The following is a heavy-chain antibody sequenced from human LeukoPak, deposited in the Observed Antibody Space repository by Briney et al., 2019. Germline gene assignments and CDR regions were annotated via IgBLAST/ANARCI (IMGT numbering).Heavy chain of an antibody. J-gene: IGHJ3*02. D-gene: IGHD5-24*01. CDR2: INPNSGGT. CDR3: ARDLGACYNYLAFDI. Sequence: ASVKVSCKASGYTFTSYYMHWVRQAPGKGLEWMGWINPNSGGTNYAQKFQGRVTMTRDTSIGTAYMELSRLRSDDTAVYYCARDLGACYNYLAFDIWGQGTLVTVSS. CDR1: GYTFTSYY. V-gene: IGHV1-2*02.